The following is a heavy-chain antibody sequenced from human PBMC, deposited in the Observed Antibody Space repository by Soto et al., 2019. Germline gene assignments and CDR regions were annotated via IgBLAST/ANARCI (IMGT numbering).Heavy chain of an antibody. D-gene: IGHD6-6*01. Sequence: QVQLQESGPGLVKPSGTLSLTCAVSGGSISSSNWWSWVRQPPGKGLEWIGEIYHSGSTNYNPSPKSRVTISVDKSKNQFSLKLSSGTAADTAVYYCARGQQLVQAAAHYYYYGMDVWGQGTTVTVSS. J-gene: IGHJ6*02. CDR1: GGSISSSNW. V-gene: IGHV4-4*02. CDR3: ARGQQLVQAAAHYYYYGMDV. CDR2: IYHSGST.